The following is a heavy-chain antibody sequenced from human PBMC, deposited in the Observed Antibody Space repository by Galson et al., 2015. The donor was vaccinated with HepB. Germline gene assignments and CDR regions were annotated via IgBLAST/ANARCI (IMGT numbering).Heavy chain of an antibody. V-gene: IGHV1-18*04. CDR2: ISGNNGIT. CDR1: GYTFSNYG. D-gene: IGHD3-16*01. CDR3: ARDRSPGGGDVLDI. J-gene: IGHJ3*02. Sequence: SVKVSCKASGYTFSNYGMNWVRQAPGQGLEWVAWISGNNGITEYAQKFQGRVTMTTDTSTGTAHMELRSLRSDDTAMYYCARDRSPGGGDVLDIWGQGTMITVSS.